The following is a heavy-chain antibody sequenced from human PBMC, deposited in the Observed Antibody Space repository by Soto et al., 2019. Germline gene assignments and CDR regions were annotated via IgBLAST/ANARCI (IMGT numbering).Heavy chain of an antibody. J-gene: IGHJ4*02. CDR2: ISYDGIDK. D-gene: IGHD5-12*01. CDR1: GFTFSSFG. CDR3: AKDLREMATIRPDY. Sequence: QVQLVESGGGVVQPGRSLRLSCAASGFTFSSFGIHWVRQAPGKGLEWVAVISYDGIDKNYADSVKGRFTISRENSKNMVYLQMNSLIAEDTAVYYCAKDLREMATIRPDYWGQGILVTVSS. V-gene: IGHV3-30*18.